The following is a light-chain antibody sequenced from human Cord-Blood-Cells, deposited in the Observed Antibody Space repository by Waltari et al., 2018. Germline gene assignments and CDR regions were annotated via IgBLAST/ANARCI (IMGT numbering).Light chain of an antibody. Sequence: IVMTQSPDSLAVSLGARATINCKSSQSFLYSSNNKNYLTWYQQKPGQPPKLLIYWASTRESGVPDRFSGSGSWTDFTLTISSLQAEDVAVYYCQQYYSTPPVTFGGGTKVEIK. CDR2: WAS. V-gene: IGKV4-1*01. J-gene: IGKJ4*01. CDR1: QSFLYSSNNKNY. CDR3: QQYYSTPPVT.